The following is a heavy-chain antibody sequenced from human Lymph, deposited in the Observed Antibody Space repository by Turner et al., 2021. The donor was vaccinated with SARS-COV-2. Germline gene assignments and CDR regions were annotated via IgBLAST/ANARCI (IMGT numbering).Heavy chain of an antibody. CDR2: ISYDGSNK. D-gene: IGHD3-10*01. CDR1: GFTFSTYA. Sequence: QVQLVQSGGGVVQPGRSLRLSWAASGFTFSTYAITWVRQAAGKGLEWVAVISYDGSNKYYADSVKGRFTISGDNSKNTLYLQMNSLRAEDTAVYYCARYGSGGYFYYGLDVWGQGTTVTVSS. V-gene: IGHV3-30*04. CDR3: ARYGSGGYFYYGLDV. J-gene: IGHJ6*02.